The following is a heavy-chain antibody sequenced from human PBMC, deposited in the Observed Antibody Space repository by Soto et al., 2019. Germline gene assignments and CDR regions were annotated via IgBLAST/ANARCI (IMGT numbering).Heavy chain of an antibody. D-gene: IGHD3-10*01. CDR2: ISYDGSNK. J-gene: IGHJ4*02. V-gene: IGHV3-30*18. CDR1: GFTFSSYG. Sequence: PGGSLRLACAASGFTFSSYGMHWVRQAPGKGLEWVAVISYDGSNKYYADSVKGRFTISRDNSKNTLYLQMNSLRAEDTAVYYCAKDELWFGQPLYYIDYRGQGTLVSVSS. CDR3: AKDELWFGQPLYYIDY.